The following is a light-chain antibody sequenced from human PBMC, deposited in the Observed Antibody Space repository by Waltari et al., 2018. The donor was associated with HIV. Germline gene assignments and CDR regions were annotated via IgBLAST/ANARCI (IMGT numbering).Light chain of an antibody. CDR1: NSNLGNNY. Sequence: QSVLTQPPSVSAAPGQKVTISCSGGNSNLGNNYVSWYQQLPGIAPKLVIYDNNKRPSGMPDRFSGSKSGTSATLDITGLQTGDEADYYCGTWDSSLSAAVFGGGTTVTVL. J-gene: IGLJ3*02. V-gene: IGLV1-51*01. CDR2: DNN. CDR3: GTWDSSLSAAV.